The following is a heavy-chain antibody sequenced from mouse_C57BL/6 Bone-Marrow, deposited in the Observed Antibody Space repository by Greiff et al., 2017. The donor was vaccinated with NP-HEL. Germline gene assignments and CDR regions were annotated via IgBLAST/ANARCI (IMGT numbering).Heavy chain of an antibody. D-gene: IGHD1-1*01. J-gene: IGHJ2*01. V-gene: IGHV1-47*01. CDR3: ASLHYYGSLYFDY. Sequence: VKGVESGAELVKPGASVKMSCKASGYTFTTYPIEWMKQNHGKSLEWIGNFHPYNDDTKYNEKFKGKATLTVEKSSSTVYLELSRLTSDDSAVYYCASLHYYGSLYFDYWGQGTTLTVSS. CDR2: FHPYNDDT. CDR1: GYTFTTYP.